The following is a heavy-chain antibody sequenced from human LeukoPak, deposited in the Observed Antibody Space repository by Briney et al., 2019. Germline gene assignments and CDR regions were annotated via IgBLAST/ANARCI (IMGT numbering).Heavy chain of an antibody. CDR3: ARGDCSSTSCRFRYYYYYMDV. CDR1: GGSFSGYY. J-gene: IGHJ6*03. V-gene: IGHV4-34*01. D-gene: IGHD2-2*01. CDR2: INHSGST. Sequence: KASETLSLTCAVYGGSFSGYYWGWIRQPPGKGLEWIGEINHSGSTNYNPSLKSRVTISVDTSKNQFSLKLSSVTAADTAVYYCARGDCSSTSCRFRYYYYYMDVWGKGTTVTVSS.